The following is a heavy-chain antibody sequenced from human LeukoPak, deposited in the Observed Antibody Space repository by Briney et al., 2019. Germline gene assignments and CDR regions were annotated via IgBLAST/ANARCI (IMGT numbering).Heavy chain of an antibody. J-gene: IGHJ3*02. V-gene: IGHV3-74*01. CDR3: VKGYCSSTSCEGVVFDI. D-gene: IGHD2-2*01. Sequence: GGSLRLSCAASGFTFSSYCMHWVRQAPGKGLVWVSRINSDGSSTSYADSVQGRFTISRDNAKNTLYLQMNSQRAEDTAVYYCVKGYCSSTSCEGVVFDIWGQGTMVTVSS. CDR1: GFTFSSYC. CDR2: INSDGSST.